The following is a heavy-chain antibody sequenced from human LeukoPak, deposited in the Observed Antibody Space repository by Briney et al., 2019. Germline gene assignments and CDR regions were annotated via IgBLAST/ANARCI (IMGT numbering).Heavy chain of an antibody. Sequence: GASVKVSCKASGGTFSSYAISWVRQAPGQGLEWMGGIIPIFGTANYAQKFQGRVTITADESTSTAYMELSSLRSEDTAVYYCARALRFLEWAYTYGMDVWGQGTMVTVSS. V-gene: IGHV1-69*13. CDR2: IIPIFGTA. CDR1: GGTFSSYA. J-gene: IGHJ6*02. CDR3: ARALRFLEWAYTYGMDV. D-gene: IGHD3-3*01.